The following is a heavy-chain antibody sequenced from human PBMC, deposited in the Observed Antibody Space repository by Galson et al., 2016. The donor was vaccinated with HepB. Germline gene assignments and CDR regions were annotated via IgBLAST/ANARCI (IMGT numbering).Heavy chain of an antibody. J-gene: IGHJ4*02. CDR2: IYSGGST. Sequence: ETLSLTCTVSGVSISRYYWDWIRQPPGKGLEWIGNIYSGGSTNYNPSLKSRVTISIDTSQNQFSLKLSSVTAADTAVYYCARVPYSSSWYSDYWGQGTLVTVSS. D-gene: IGHD6-13*01. CDR1: GVSISRYY. CDR3: ARVPYSSSWYSDY. V-gene: IGHV4-59*12.